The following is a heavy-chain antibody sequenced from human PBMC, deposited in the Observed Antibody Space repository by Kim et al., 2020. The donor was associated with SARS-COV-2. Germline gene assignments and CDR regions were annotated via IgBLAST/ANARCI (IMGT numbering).Heavy chain of an antibody. D-gene: IGHD6-19*01. Sequence: GKKDYAAPVKGRFTISRDDSKNTLYLQMNSLKTEDTAVYYCTTDVLAEGYWGQGTLVTVSS. CDR3: TTDVLAEGY. J-gene: IGHJ4*02. CDR2: GKK. V-gene: IGHV3-15*01.